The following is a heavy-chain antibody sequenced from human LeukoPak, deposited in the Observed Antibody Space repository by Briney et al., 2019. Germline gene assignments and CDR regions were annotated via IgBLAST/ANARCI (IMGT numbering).Heavy chain of an antibody. J-gene: IGHJ4*02. CDR3: ARGDVETNLDY. CDR1: GGSISSYY. D-gene: IGHD5-24*01. Sequence: PSETLSLTCTVSGGSISSYYWSWIRQPPGKGLEWIGYIYYSGSTNYNPSLKSRVTISVDTSKNQFSLMLSSVTAADTAVYYCARGDVETNLDYWGQGTLVTVSS. CDR2: IYYSGST. V-gene: IGHV4-59*08.